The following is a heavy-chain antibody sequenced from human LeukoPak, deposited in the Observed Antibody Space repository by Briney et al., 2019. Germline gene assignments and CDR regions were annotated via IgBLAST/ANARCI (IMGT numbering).Heavy chain of an antibody. CDR3: ARRNDGEGDAFDI. CDR1: GFTFSSYS. V-gene: IGHV3-21*01. Sequence: GGSLGLSCAASGFTFSSYSMNWVRQAPGKGLEWVSSISSSSSYIYYADSVKGRFTISRDNAKNSLYLQMNSLRAEDTAVYYCARRNDGEGDAFDIWGQGTMVTVSS. D-gene: IGHD3-10*01. CDR2: ISSSSSYI. J-gene: IGHJ3*02.